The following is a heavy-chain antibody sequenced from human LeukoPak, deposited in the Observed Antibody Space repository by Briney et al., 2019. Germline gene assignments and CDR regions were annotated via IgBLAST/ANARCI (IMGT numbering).Heavy chain of an antibody. CDR1: GFTFSSYG. V-gene: IGHV3-30*18. J-gene: IGHJ4*02. CDR3: AKDSGSCLFDY. Sequence: GGSLRLSCAASGFTFSSYGMHWVRQAPGKGLEWVAVISYDGSNKYYADSVKGRFTISRDNSKNTLYLQMNSLRAEDTAVYYCAKDSGSCLFDYWGQGTLVTVSS. D-gene: IGHD1-26*01. CDR2: ISYDGSNK.